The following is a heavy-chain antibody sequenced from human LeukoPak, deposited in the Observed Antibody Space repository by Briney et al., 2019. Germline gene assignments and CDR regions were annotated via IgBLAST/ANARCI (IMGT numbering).Heavy chain of an antibody. Sequence: GGSLRLSCAVSGFTVSGTYMSWVRQAPGKGLEWVSVIYSGGSTYYADSVKGRFTISRDNSKNTLYLQMNSLRAEDTAVYYCAREVNGGFDYWGQGTLVTVSS. D-gene: IGHD3-10*01. J-gene: IGHJ4*02. CDR1: GFTVSGTY. CDR2: IYSGGST. CDR3: AREVNGGFDY. V-gene: IGHV3-66*01.